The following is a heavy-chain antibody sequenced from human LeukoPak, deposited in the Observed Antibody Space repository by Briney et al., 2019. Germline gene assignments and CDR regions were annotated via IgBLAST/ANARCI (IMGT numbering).Heavy chain of an antibody. CDR1: GFTFSSYA. CDR3: ARALTYYHDSSGYYYFDY. D-gene: IGHD3-22*01. J-gene: IGHJ4*02. CDR2: ISSNGGST. Sequence: GGSLRLSCAASGFTFSSYAMHWVRQAPGKGLEYVSAISSNGGSTYYANSVKGRFTISRDNSKNTLYLQMGSLRAEDMAVYYCARALTYYHDSSGYYYFDYWGQGTLVTVSS. V-gene: IGHV3-64*01.